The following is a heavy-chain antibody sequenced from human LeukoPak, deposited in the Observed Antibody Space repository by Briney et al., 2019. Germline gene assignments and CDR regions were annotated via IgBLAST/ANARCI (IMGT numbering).Heavy chain of an antibody. V-gene: IGHV3-23*01. CDR3: ASQHLGALDY. CDR1: GFTFSSYA. Sequence: GGSLRLSCAASGFTFSSYAMSWVRQAPGKGLEWVSVISGSSGSTYYADFVKGRFTISRDNSMNTLYLQMNSLRAEDTAVYYCASQHLGALDYWGQGTLVTVSS. D-gene: IGHD6-13*01. J-gene: IGHJ4*02. CDR2: ISGSSGST.